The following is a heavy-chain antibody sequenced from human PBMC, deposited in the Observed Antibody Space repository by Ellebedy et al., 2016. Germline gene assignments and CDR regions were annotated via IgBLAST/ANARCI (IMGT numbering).Heavy chain of an antibody. D-gene: IGHD5-18*01. CDR1: GYTFTGYY. V-gene: IGHV1-2*02. CDR3: ARDDVDTAIDY. Sequence: ASVKVSCXASGYTFTGYYMHWVRQAPGQGLEWMGWINPNSGGTNYAQKFQGRVTMTRDTSISTAYMELSKLRSDDTAVYYCARDDVDTAIDYWGQGTLVTVSS. J-gene: IGHJ4*02. CDR2: INPNSGGT.